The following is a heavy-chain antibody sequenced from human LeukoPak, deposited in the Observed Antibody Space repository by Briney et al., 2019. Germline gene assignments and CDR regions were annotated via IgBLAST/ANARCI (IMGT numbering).Heavy chain of an antibody. CDR1: GYTFTSYG. CDR2: IGVYNGNI. Sequence: GASVKVSCKASGYTFTSYGFSWVRQAPGQGLEWMGWIGVYNGNINYAQKLQGRVTMTTDTSTSTAYMELRSLRSDDTAVYYCARDRIAAQPFSPIDYWGQGTLVTVSS. J-gene: IGHJ4*02. CDR3: ARDRIAAQPFSPIDY. V-gene: IGHV1-18*01. D-gene: IGHD6-6*01.